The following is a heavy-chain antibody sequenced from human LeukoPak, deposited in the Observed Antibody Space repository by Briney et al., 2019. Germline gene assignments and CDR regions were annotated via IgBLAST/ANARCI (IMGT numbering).Heavy chain of an antibody. V-gene: IGHV4-59*08. D-gene: IGHD3-10*01. CDR1: GGSISSYY. J-gene: IGHJ3*02. CDR2: IYYSGST. CDR3: ARHSLRGDDAFDI. Sequence: SETLSLTCTVSGGSISSYYWGWIRQPPGKGLEWIGYIYYSGSTNYNPSLKSRVTISVDTSKNQFSLKLSSVTAADTAVYYCARHSLRGDDAFDIWGQGTMVTVSS.